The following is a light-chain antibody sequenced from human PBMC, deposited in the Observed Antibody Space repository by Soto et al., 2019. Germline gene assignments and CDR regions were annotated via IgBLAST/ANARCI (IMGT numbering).Light chain of an antibody. CDR3: SAWDDSLNGVV. V-gene: IGLV1-44*01. J-gene: IGLJ2*01. CDR2: SSN. Sequence: QSVLTQPPSASGTPGQRVTISCSGSSSNIGSNSVNWYQQLPGTAPKLLMYSSNQRPSGVPDRFSGSKSGTSASLAISGLLSEDEADYYCSAWDDSLNGVVFGRGTKLTVL. CDR1: SSNIGSNS.